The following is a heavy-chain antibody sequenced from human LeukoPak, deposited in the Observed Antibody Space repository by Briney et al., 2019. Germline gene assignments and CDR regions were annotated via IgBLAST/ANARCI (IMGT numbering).Heavy chain of an antibody. J-gene: IGHJ6*02. CDR3: AKDESTGGFAPGYFYGMGV. Sequence: GGSLRLSCVVSRFRFDDYGMHWVRQAPGKGLEWVSGISWSGTTTGYADSVKGRFTISRDSAKNSLYLQMDSLRVEDTALYYCAKDESTGGFAPGYFYGMGVWGQGTTVTVSS. CDR2: ISWSGTTT. D-gene: IGHD3-16*01. V-gene: IGHV3-9*01. CDR1: RFRFDDYG.